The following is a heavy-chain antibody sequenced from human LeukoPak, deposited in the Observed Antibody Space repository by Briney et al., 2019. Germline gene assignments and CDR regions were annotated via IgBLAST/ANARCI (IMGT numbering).Heavy chain of an antibody. Sequence: NPSETLSLTCAVYGGSFSGYYWSWIRQPPGKGLEWIGEINHSGSTKYNPSLKSRVTISVDTSKNQFSLKLSSVTAADTAVYYCARGLHYYSYGFGYWGQGTLVTVSS. V-gene: IGHV4-34*01. CDR1: GGSFSGYY. D-gene: IGHD5-18*01. J-gene: IGHJ4*02. CDR2: INHSGST. CDR3: ARGLHYYSYGFGY.